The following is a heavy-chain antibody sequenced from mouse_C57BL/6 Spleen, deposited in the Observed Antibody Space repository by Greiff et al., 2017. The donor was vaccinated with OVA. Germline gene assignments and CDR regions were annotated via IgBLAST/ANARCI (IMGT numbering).Heavy chain of an antibody. V-gene: IGHV1-80*01. J-gene: IGHJ2*01. CDR1: GYAFSSYW. Sequence: LVESGAELVKPGASVKISCKASGYAFSSYWMNWVKQRPGKGLEWIGQIYPGDGDTNYNGKFKGKATLTADKSSSTAYMQLSSLTSEDSAVYFCARSGTGPFDYWGQGTTLTVSS. CDR3: ARSGTGPFDY. D-gene: IGHD4-1*01. CDR2: IYPGDGDT.